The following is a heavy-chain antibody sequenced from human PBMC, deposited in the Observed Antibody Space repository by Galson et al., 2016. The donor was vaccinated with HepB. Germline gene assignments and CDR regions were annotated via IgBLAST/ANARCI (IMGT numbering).Heavy chain of an antibody. Sequence: SLRLSCAASGFTFSDYSMNWVRQAPGKGLEWVSSISRSSTHIYYADSVKGRFTISRDNAKSSLYLQMNSLRAEDTAVYYCARGPLNLSGPELGQMADYFQPWGQGARVTVSS. V-gene: IGHV3-21*01. CDR1: GFTFSDYS. CDR3: ARGPLNLSGPELGQMADYFQP. J-gene: IGHJ1*01. D-gene: IGHD7-27*01. CDR2: ISRSSTHI.